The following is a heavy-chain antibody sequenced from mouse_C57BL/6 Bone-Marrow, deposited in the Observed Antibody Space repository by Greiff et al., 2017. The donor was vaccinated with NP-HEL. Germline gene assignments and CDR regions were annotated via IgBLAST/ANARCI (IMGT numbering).Heavy chain of an antibody. J-gene: IGHJ1*03. V-gene: IGHV5-6*01. D-gene: IGHD1-2*01. CDR3: ARSIMYFDV. CDR2: ISSGGSYT. CDR1: GFTFSSYG. Sequence: EVQLVESGGDLVKPGGSLKLSCAASGFTFSSYGMSWVRQTPDKRLEWVATISSGGSYTYYPDSVKGRFTISRDNAKNTLYLQMRSLKSEDTAMYYCARSIMYFDVWGTGTTVTVSS.